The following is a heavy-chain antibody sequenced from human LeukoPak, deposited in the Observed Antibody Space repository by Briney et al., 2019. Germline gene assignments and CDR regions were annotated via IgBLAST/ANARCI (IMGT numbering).Heavy chain of an antibody. Sequence: GASVKVSCKASGYTFTGYYIHWVRQAPGQGLEWMGWINPNSGGTNYAQKFQGRVTMTRATSISTAYMELSRLRSDDTAVYYCARANYYDSSGSDYWGQGTLVTVPS. D-gene: IGHD3-22*01. J-gene: IGHJ4*02. V-gene: IGHV1-2*02. CDR3: ARANYYDSSGSDY. CDR2: INPNSGGT. CDR1: GYTFTGYY.